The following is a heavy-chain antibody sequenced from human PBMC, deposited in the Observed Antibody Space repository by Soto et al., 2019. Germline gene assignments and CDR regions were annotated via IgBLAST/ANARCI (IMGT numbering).Heavy chain of an antibody. CDR1: GYTFTSYG. CDR3: ARAVYGGSFDY. Sequence: ASVKVSCKASGYTFTSYGISWVRQAPGQGLEWMGWISAYNGNTNYSQKFQGRVTITRDTSASTAYMELSSLRSEDTAVYYCARAVYGGSFDYWGQGTLVTVSS. V-gene: IGHV1-18*01. D-gene: IGHD1-20*01. J-gene: IGHJ4*02. CDR2: ISAYNGNT.